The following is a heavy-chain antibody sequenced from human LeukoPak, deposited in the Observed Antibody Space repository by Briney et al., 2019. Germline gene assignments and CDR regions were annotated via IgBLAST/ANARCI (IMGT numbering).Heavy chain of an antibody. CDR3: AREGVVVVAAPFDY. J-gene: IGHJ4*02. D-gene: IGHD2-15*01. CDR1: GGSISSSSYY. Sequence: PSETLSLTCTVSGGSISSSSYYWGWIRQPPGKGLEWIGSIYYSGSTYYNPSLKSRVTISVDTSKNQFSLKLSSVTAADTAVYYCAREGVVVVAAPFDYWGQGTLVTVSS. V-gene: IGHV4-39*07. CDR2: IYYSGST.